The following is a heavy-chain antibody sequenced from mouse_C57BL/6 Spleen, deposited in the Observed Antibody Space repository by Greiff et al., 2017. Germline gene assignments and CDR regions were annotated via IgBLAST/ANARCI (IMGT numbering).Heavy chain of an antibody. V-gene: IGHV1-18*01. CDR2: INPNHGGT. D-gene: IGHD2-1*01. CDR3: ARSWGYYGNSVAY. CDR1: GYTFTDYN. Sequence: VQLKQSGPELVKPGASVKIPCKASGYTFTDYNMDWVKQSHGKSLEWIGDINPNHGGTIYNQKFKGKATLTVDKSSSTAYMELRSLTSEDTAVYYCARSWGYYGNSVAYWGQGTLVTVSA. J-gene: IGHJ3*01.